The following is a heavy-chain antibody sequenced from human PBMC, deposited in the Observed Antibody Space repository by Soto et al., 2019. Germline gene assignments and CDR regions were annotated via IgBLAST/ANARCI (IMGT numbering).Heavy chain of an antibody. CDR1: GGSISSGGYY. D-gene: IGHD3-16*02. CDR2: IYYSGST. Sequence: SETLSLTCTVSGGSISSGGYYWSWIRQHPGKGLEWIGYIYYSGSTYYNPSLKSRVTISVDTSKNQFYLKLSSVTAADSAVYYCARLGYDYVWGSYRYTPTLLDYWGQGTLVTVSS. V-gene: IGHV4-31*03. J-gene: IGHJ4*02. CDR3: ARLGYDYVWGSYRYTPTLLDY.